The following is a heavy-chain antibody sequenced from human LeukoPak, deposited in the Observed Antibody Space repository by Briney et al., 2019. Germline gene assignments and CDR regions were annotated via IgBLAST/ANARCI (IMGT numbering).Heavy chain of an antibody. CDR3: ASGGSGSYSY. CDR2: IYSSVTM. D-gene: IGHD1-26*01. Sequence: SETLSLTCTVSGGSINSHSYYWSWIRQPAGKGLEWIGRIYSSVTMNYNPSLKSRVTISLDTSKNQFSLKLSSVTAADTAVYYCASGGSGSYSYWGQGTLVTVSS. CDR1: GGSINSHSYY. V-gene: IGHV4-61*02. J-gene: IGHJ4*02.